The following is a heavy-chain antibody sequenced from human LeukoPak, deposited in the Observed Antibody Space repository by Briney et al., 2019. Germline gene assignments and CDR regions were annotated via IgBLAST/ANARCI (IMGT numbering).Heavy chain of an antibody. CDR1: GFTFSSYS. CDR3: ARIGGDSFNFDY. D-gene: IGHD2-21*02. CDR2: ISSSSSYI. Sequence: GGSLRLSCAASGFTFSSYSMNWVRQAPGKGLEWVSSISSSSSYIYYADSVKGRFSISRDNAKNSLYLQMNSLRAEDTAVYYCARIGGDSFNFDYWGQGTLVTVSS. J-gene: IGHJ4*02. V-gene: IGHV3-21*01.